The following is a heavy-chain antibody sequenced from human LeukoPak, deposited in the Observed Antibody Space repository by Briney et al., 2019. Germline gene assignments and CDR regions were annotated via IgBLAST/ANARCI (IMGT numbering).Heavy chain of an antibody. CDR1: GGSISTYY. CDR3: ARSYSSRGYYYYGMDV. V-gene: IGHV4-59*01. Sequence: SKTLSLTCTVSGGSISTYYWSWIRQPPGKGLEWIGYIYYSGSTSYNPSLKSRVTISLDTSDNQFSLKLTSVTAADTAVYYCARSYSSRGYYYYGMDVWGQGTTVTVSS. D-gene: IGHD6-13*01. CDR2: IYYSGST. J-gene: IGHJ6*02.